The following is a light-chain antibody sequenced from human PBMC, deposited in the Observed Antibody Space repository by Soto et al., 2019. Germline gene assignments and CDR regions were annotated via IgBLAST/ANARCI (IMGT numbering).Light chain of an antibody. Sequence: AIQMTQSPSSLSASVGDRVTITCRASQGIRNDLGWYQQKPGKAPRLLIYAASSMQSGVPSTFSGSGSGTEFTLTTSSLQPEDFATYYCLQDYNYPCTFGQGTKVEIK. J-gene: IGKJ1*01. CDR3: LQDYNYPCT. V-gene: IGKV1-6*01. CDR1: QGIRND. CDR2: AAS.